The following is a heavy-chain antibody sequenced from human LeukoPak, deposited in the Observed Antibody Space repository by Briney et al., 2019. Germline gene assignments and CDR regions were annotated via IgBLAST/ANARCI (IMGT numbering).Heavy chain of an antibody. CDR3: ARDSPLLTV. J-gene: IGHJ4*02. V-gene: IGHV3-23*01. CDR1: GFTLSSHA. Sequence: GGSLRLSCAASGFTLSSHAMSWVRQAPGKGLEWASAIGHDVVSTYYAESVKGRFTISRDNSKNTLYLQMNSLRADDTATYYCARDSPLLTVWGQGTLVTASS. CDR2: IGHDVVST. D-gene: IGHD3-9*01.